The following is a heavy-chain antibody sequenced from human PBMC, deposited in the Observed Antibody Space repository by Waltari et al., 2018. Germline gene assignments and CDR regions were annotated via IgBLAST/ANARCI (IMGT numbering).Heavy chain of an antibody. Sequence: QVQLVQSGAEVKKPGSSVKVSCKHSGGTFSSYTISWVRPATGQGREWMGRIIPILGIANYAQKFQGRVTITADKSTSTAYMELSSLRSEDTAVYYCARGPPITMIAERGFDYWGQGTLVTVSS. CDR3: ARGPPITMIAERGFDY. CDR2: IIPILGIA. J-gene: IGHJ4*02. CDR1: GGTFSSYT. D-gene: IGHD3-22*01. V-gene: IGHV1-69*02.